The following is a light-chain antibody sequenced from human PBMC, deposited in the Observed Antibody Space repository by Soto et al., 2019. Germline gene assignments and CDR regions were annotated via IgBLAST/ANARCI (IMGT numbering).Light chain of an antibody. CDR2: DVS. J-gene: IGLJ2*01. Sequence: QSVLTQPASVSGSPGQSITISCTGTSSDVGGYNYVSWYQQHPGKAPKLMIYDVSNRPSGGSNRFSGSKSGNTASLTISGLQAEDEADYYCSSYTSSSCVVFGGGTKLTVL. V-gene: IGLV2-14*01. CDR1: SSDVGGYNY. CDR3: SSYTSSSCVV.